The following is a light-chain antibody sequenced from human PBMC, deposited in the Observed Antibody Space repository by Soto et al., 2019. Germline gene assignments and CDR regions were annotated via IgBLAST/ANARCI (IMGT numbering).Light chain of an antibody. CDR1: QSVDND. J-gene: IGKJ1*01. CDR2: DAS. Sequence: EIVMTQSPATLSVSPGDRATLSCRASQSVDNDLAWYQQKPGLAPRLLIYDASSRATGIPDRFSGSGSGTDFTLTISRLEPEDFAVYYCQQYGSSGTFGQGTKVDIK. CDR3: QQYGSSGT. V-gene: IGKV3D-20*01.